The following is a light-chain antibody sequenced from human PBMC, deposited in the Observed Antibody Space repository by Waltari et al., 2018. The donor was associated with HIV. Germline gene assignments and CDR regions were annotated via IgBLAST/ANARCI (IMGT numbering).Light chain of an antibody. CDR3: QQYNGSWT. V-gene: IGKV3D-15*03. J-gene: IGKJ1*01. CDR1: QNIGNK. CDR2: ATS. Sequence: EIVMTQSPVTLSVSPGERATLSCRASQNIGNKIVWYQRRPGQSPRIVIFATSVRATGIPTRFSGSVSGTDFALTITTLQPEDYGMYYCQQYNGSWTFGRGTRVE.